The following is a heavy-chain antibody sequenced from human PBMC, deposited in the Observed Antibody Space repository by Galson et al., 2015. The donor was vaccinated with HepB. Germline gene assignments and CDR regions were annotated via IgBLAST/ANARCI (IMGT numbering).Heavy chain of an antibody. D-gene: IGHD5-12*01. V-gene: IGHV1-18*01. CDR3: ARVRDRLVAQHEHHAFDI. Sequence: SVKVSCKASGGTFSSYAISWVRQAPGQGLEWMGWISAYNGNTNYAQKLQGRVTMTTDTSTSTAYMELRSLRSDDTAVYYCARVRDRLVAQHEHHAFDIWGQGTMVTVSS. J-gene: IGHJ3*02. CDR2: ISAYNGNT. CDR1: GGTFSSYA.